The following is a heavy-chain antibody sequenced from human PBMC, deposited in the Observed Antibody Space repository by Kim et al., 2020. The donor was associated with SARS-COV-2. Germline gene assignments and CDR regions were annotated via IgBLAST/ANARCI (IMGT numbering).Heavy chain of an antibody. D-gene: IGHD3-9*01. CDR1: GGSISSYY. J-gene: IGHJ4*01. CDR3: ARAPSSYDILTGYFFDY. CDR2: IYYSGST. Sequence: SETLSLTCTVSGGSISSYYWSWIRQPPGKGLEWIGYIYYSGSTNYNPSLKSRVTISVDTSKNQFSLKLSSVTAADTAVYYCARAPSSYDILTGYFFDYWG. V-gene: IGHV4-59*01.